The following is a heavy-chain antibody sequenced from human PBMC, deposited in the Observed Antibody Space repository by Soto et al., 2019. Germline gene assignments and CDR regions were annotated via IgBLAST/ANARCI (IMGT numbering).Heavy chain of an antibody. V-gene: IGHV4-59*03. J-gene: IGHJ5*02. Sequence: SATLSLTCAVSGASLKSDYWSLSRQPPGTGMEWIGYIYHMGGTDYNPSLKSRVTISIDKSKNQFSLNLRSVTAADTAVYFVSRCTNQSGFNGFDAWGQGTLVSV. D-gene: IGHD2-8*01. CDR1: GASLKSDY. CDR2: IYHMGGT. CDR3: SRCTNQSGFNGFDA.